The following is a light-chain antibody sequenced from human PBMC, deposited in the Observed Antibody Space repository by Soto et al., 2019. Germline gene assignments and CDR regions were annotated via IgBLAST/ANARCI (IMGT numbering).Light chain of an antibody. CDR1: QSVSSY. CDR2: GAS. V-gene: IGKV3-20*01. CDR3: QQYGSSRT. Sequence: EIVLTQSPATLSLSPGERATLSCRASQSVSSYLAWYQQTPGQAPRLLIYGASSRATGIPDRFSGSGSGTDFTLTISRLEPEDFAVYYCQQYGSSRTFGQGTKVDIK. J-gene: IGKJ1*01.